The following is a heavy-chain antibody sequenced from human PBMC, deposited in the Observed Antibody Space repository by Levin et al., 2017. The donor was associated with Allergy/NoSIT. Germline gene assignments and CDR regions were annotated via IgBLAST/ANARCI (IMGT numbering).Heavy chain of an antibody. CDR1: GYTFTGHY. J-gene: IGHJ6*02. CDR2: INLNSGGT. D-gene: IGHD1-1*01. CDR3: AREGSNDPYYYNNMDV. Sequence: EASVKVSCKASGYTFTGHYMHWVRQAPGQGLEWMGWINLNSGGTNYAQRFQGWITMTRDTSINTAYLELRRLKSDHTAVYYCAREGSNDPYYYNNMDVWGQGTTVTVSS. V-gene: IGHV1-2*04.